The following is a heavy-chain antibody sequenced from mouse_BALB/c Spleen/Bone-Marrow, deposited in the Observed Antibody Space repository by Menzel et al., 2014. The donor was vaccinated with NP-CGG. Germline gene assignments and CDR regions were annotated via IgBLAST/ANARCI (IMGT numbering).Heavy chain of an antibody. CDR3: AREGRGYYGSSGAAMDY. D-gene: IGHD1-1*01. V-gene: IGHV2-9*02. Sequence: VKVVESGPGLVAPSQSLSISCTVSGFSLTSYGVHWVRQPPGQGLEWLGAIWAGGSTNYNSALMSRLTISKDNSKSQVFLKMNSLQTDDTAMYYCAREGRGYYGSSGAAMDYWGQGTKVTVSS. CDR2: IWAGGST. J-gene: IGHJ4*01. CDR1: GFSLTSYG.